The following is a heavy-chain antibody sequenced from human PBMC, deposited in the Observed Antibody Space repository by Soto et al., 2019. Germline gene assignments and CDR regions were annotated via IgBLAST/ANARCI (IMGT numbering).Heavy chain of an antibody. J-gene: IGHJ4*02. V-gene: IGHV3-23*01. CDR2: ISGSGGSR. Sequence: GGSLRLSCAASGFTFSSYSMTWVRQAPGKGLEWVSLISGSGGSRYDADSVKGRFTISRDNSKNTLYLQMNSLRAEDTAVYYCAKEGSSFVVAAAARFDYWGQGTLVTVS. CDR3: AKEGSSFVVAAAARFDY. D-gene: IGHD6-25*01. CDR1: GFTFSSYS.